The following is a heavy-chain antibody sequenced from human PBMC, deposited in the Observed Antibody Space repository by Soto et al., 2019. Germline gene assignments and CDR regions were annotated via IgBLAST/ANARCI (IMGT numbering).Heavy chain of an antibody. J-gene: IGHJ6*02. V-gene: IGHV3-21*01. CDR3: AREGMVRGVIIRGDYYYYGMDV. Sequence: EVQLVESGGGLVKPGGSLRLSCAASGFTFSSYSMNWVRQAPGKGLEWVSSISSSSSYIYYADSVKGRFTISRDNAKNPLYLQMNSLRAEDTAVYYCAREGMVRGVIIRGDYYYYGMDVWGQGTTVTVSS. D-gene: IGHD3-10*01. CDR1: GFTFSSYS. CDR2: ISSSSSYI.